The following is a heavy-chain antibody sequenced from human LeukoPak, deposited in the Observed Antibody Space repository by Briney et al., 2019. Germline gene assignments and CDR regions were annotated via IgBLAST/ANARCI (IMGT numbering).Heavy chain of an antibody. CDR1: GASITSYY. V-gene: IGHV4-4*07. J-gene: IGHJ5*02. CDR3: ARDRITMVRGSGGWFDP. Sequence: SETLSLTCTVSGASITSYYWSWIRQPAGKGLEWIGRIYTSGSTNYNPSLKSRVTMSVDTSKNQFSLNLSSVTAADTAVYYCARDRITMVRGSGGWFDPWGQGTLVTVSS. CDR2: IYTSGST. D-gene: IGHD3-10*01.